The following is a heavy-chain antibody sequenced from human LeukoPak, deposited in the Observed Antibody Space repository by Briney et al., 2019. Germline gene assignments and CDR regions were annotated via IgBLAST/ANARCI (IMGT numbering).Heavy chain of an antibody. CDR1: GFTFSSYW. J-gene: IGHJ6*02. Sequence: GGSLRLSCAASGFTFSSYWMSWVRQAPGKGLEWVANMKQDGSEKYHVDSVKGRFSISRNNAKNSLYLQMNSLRAGDTAVYYCVRGMDVWGQGTTVTVSS. CDR3: VRGMDV. V-gene: IGHV3-7*03. CDR2: MKQDGSEK.